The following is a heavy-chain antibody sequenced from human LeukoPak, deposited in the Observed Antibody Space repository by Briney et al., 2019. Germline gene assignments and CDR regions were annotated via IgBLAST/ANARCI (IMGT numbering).Heavy chain of an antibody. V-gene: IGHV3-23*01. CDR3: AKEVGATRSYFDY. J-gene: IGHJ4*02. CDR1: GFAFRSYP. Sequence: GGSLRPSGAASGFAFRSYPMTWVRQAPGKGLEWFSAISGSGGSTYYADSVKGRFTISRDNSKNTLYLQMNSLRAEDTAVYYCAKEVGATRSYFDYWGQGTLVTVSS. D-gene: IGHD1-26*01. CDR2: ISGSGGST.